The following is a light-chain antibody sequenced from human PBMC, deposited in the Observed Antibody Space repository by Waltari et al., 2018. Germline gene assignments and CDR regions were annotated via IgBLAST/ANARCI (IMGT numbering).Light chain of an antibody. J-gene: IGKJ1*01. CDR2: DAS. V-gene: IGKV3-15*01. CDR1: QSVSSN. CDR3: QQYNNWPET. Sequence: EIVMTQSPATLSVSPGGRVTLSCRASQSVSSNLAWYQRKPVQAPRLVIYDASTRATGIPASFSGSGSGTEFTLTISSLQSEDFAVYYCQQYNNWPETFGQGTKVESK.